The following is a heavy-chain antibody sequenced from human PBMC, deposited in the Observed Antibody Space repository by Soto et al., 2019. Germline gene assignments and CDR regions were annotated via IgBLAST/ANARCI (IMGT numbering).Heavy chain of an antibody. CDR1: GFPFSSYA. J-gene: IGHJ6*02. Sequence: GGSLRLSCSASGFPFSSYAMSWVRQAPGKGLEWVSAISGSGGSTYYADSVKGRFTISRDNSKNTLYLQMNSLRAEDTAVYYCAKEQLPQTYYYYGMDVWGQGTTVTVSS. CDR3: AKEQLPQTYYYYGMDV. D-gene: IGHD6-6*01. CDR2: ISGSGGST. V-gene: IGHV3-23*01.